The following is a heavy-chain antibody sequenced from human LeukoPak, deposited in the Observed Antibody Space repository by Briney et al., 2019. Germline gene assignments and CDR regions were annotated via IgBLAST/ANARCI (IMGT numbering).Heavy chain of an antibody. J-gene: IGHJ1*01. CDR1: GSSIYDDR. D-gene: IGHD2-2*01. V-gene: IGHV4-59*12. Sequence: SETLSLTSSVSGSSIYDDRYSWIRQPPGKGLEWIGFVSYRGSAKYNPSLESRVTLSVDTSKKQISLNLKSVTAADTAVYYCGRNFEASSNWYIQYWGQGSLVTVSS. CDR2: VSYRGSA. CDR3: GRNFEASSNWYIQY.